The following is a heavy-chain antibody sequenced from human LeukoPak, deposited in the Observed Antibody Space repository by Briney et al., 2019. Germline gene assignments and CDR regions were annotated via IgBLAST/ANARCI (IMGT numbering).Heavy chain of an antibody. J-gene: IGHJ3*02. Sequence: SETLSLTCTVSGGSISSYYWSWIRQPPGKGLEWIGYIYYSGSTNYNPSLKSRVTISVDTSKNQFSLKLSSVTAADTAVYYCARDIVYGDYRDAFDIWGQGTVVTVSS. CDR3: ARDIVYGDYRDAFDI. CDR1: GGSISSYY. CDR2: IYYSGST. D-gene: IGHD4-17*01. V-gene: IGHV4-59*01.